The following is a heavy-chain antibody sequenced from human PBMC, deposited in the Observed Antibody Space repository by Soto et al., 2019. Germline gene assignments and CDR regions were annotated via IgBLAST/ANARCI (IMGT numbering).Heavy chain of an antibody. CDR2: ISSSSSYI. CDR3: AREVVTGPYFDY. V-gene: IGHV3-21*01. Sequence: EVQLVESGGGLVKPGGSLRLSCAASGFTFSSYSMNWVRQAPGKGLEWVSSISSSSSYIYYADSGKGRFTISRDNAKNSLYLQMNSLRAEDPAVYYCAREVVTGPYFDYCGQGTLVTVST. J-gene: IGHJ4*02. CDR1: GFTFSSYS. D-gene: IGHD2-21*02.